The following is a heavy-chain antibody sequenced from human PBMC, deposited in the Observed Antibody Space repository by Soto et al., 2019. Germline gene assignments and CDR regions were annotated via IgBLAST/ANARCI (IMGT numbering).Heavy chain of an antibody. J-gene: IGHJ6*02. D-gene: IGHD3-3*02. CDR1: GVSITSSDSY. CDR2: IDSSGRA. CDR3: ASFSTLGKDYGVDV. V-gene: IGHV4-30-4*01. Sequence: QVQLQESGPGLVKPSQTLSLTCSVSGVSITSSDSYWSLIRQPPGKGLEWIGYIDSSGRAYYKPSLKRRISISIDTSKTQFSPGLTSVTVADTAVYFCASFSTLGKDYGVDVWGQGTTVTVSS.